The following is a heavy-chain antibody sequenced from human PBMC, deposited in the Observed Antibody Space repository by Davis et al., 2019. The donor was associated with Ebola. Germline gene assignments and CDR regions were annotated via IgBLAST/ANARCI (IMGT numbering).Heavy chain of an antibody. CDR2: IYYSGST. Sequence: MPSETLSLTCTVSGGSISSGDYYWSWIRQPPGKGLEWIGYIYYSGSTNYNPSLKSRVTISVDTSKNQFSLKLSSVTAADTAVYYCARGRWFDYWGQGTLVTVSS. D-gene: IGHD2-15*01. V-gene: IGHV4-30-4*01. J-gene: IGHJ4*02. CDR3: ARGRWFDY. CDR1: GGSISSGDYY.